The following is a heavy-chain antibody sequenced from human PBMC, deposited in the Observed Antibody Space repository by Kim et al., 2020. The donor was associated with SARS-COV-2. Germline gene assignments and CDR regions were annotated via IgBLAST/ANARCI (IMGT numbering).Heavy chain of an antibody. CDR3: ARGPNYSPFDY. V-gene: IGHV3-48*03. J-gene: IGHJ4*02. D-gene: IGHD4-4*01. Sequence: YEAGSVRGRFNISRDNDKNSRYLQMNSLRAEDTAVYYCARGPNYSPFDYWGQGTLVTVSS.